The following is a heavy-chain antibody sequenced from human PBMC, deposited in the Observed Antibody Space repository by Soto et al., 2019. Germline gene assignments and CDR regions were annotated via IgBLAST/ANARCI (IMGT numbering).Heavy chain of an antibody. CDR3: ARDPYCSGGSCSLGMDV. CDR2: IYHSGGT. J-gene: IGHJ6*02. CDR1: GGSISSSNW. V-gene: IGHV4-4*02. D-gene: IGHD2-15*01. Sequence: QVQLQESGPGLVKPSGTLSLTCAVSGGSISSSNWWSWVRQPPGKGLEWSGEIYHSGGTNYNPSLKSRVTKTVDKSKNQFSLKLSSVTAADTAVYYCARDPYCSGGSCSLGMDVWGQGTTVTVSS.